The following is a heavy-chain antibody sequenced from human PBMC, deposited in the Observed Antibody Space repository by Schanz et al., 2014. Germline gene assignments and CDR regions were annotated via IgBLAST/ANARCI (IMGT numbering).Heavy chain of an antibody. J-gene: IGHJ4*02. CDR1: GFTFSIFA. CDR3: ARDRVGASSYFDY. Sequence: VQLVESGGGVVQPGRSLRLSCAASGFTFSIFAMTWVRQAPGQGLEWVSTISGSGGDTYPADSVKGRFTISRDNSNNTLYLQMNNLRAEDTAVYYCARDRVGASSYFDYWGQGTLVTVSS. V-gene: IGHV3-23*04. D-gene: IGHD1-26*01. CDR2: ISGSGGDT.